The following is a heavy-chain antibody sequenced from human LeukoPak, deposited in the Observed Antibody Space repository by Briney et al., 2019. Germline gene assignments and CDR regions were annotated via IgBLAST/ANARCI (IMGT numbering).Heavy chain of an antibody. CDR3: ATNRGRYSYGYFDY. CDR2: IYYSGST. D-gene: IGHD5-18*01. J-gene: IGHJ4*02. CDR1: GGSISSYY. Sequence: SETLSLTCTVSGGSISSYYWSWIRQPPGKGLKWIGYIYYSGSTNYNPSLKSRVTISVDTSKNQFSLKLSSVTAADTAVYYCATNRGRYSYGYFDYWGQGTLVTVSS. V-gene: IGHV4-59*01.